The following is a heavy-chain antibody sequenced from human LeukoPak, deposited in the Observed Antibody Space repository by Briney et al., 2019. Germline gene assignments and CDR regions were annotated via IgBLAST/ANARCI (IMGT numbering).Heavy chain of an antibody. CDR3: ARHSGSTSWCYMDV. Sequence: SETLSLTCTVSGGSIGSSIYYWGWIRQPPGKGLEWIGSIHYSGSTYYNPSLKSRVTISVDTSKNQFSLKLSSVTAADTAVYYCARHSGSTSWCYMDVWGKGTTVTVSS. CDR1: GGSIGSSIYY. V-gene: IGHV4-39*01. CDR2: IHYSGST. D-gene: IGHD6-13*01. J-gene: IGHJ6*03.